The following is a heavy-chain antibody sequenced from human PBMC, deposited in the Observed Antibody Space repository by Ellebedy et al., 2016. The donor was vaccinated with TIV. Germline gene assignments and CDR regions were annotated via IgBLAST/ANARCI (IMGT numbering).Heavy chain of an antibody. D-gene: IGHD2-15*01. V-gene: IGHV1-46*01. Sequence: ASVKVSCKASGYTFTSYYMHWVRQAPGQGLEWMGIINPSGGSRSYAQKFQGRVTMTRDTSTSTVYMELSSLRSEDTAVYYCARDLGCGGSCYFTADVWGQGTTVTVSS. CDR1: GYTFTSYY. J-gene: IGHJ6*02. CDR2: INPSGGSR. CDR3: ARDLGCGGSCYFTADV.